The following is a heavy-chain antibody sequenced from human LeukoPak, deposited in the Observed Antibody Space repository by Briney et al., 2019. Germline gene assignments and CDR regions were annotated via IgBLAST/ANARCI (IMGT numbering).Heavy chain of an antibody. V-gene: IGHV1-24*01. CDR1: GYTLTELS. J-gene: IGHJ4*02. D-gene: IGHD3-9*01. Sequence: ASVKVSCKVSGYTLTELSMHWVRQAPGKGLEWMGGFDPEDGETIYAQKFQCRVTMTEDTSTDTAYMELSSLRSEDTAVYYCATFYDILTGYYYWGQGTLVTVSS. CDR3: ATFYDILTGYYY. CDR2: FDPEDGET.